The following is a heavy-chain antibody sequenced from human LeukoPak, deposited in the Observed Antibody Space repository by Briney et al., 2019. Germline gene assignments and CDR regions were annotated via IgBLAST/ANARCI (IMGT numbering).Heavy chain of an antibody. J-gene: IGHJ4*02. CDR3: ARTESVVRGYYFDY. CDR2: IYYSGST. D-gene: IGHD3-10*01. V-gene: IGHV4-59*01. Sequence: PSETLSLTCTVSGVSISSYYWSWIRQPPGKGLEWIGYIYYSGSTNYNPSLKSRVTISVDTSKNQFSLKLSSVTAADTAVYYCARTESVVRGYYFDYWGQGTLVTVSS. CDR1: GVSISSYY.